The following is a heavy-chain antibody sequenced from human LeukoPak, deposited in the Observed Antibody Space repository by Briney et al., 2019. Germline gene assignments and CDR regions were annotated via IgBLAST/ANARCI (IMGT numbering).Heavy chain of an antibody. CDR3: ARAQTGETYDFWSGYPIYYYMDV. CDR2: INPNSGGT. Sequence: ASVKVSCKASGYTFTGYYMHWVRQAPGQGLEWMGRINPNSGGTNYAQKFQGRVTMTRDTSISTAYMELGRLRSDDTAVYYCARAQTGETYDFWSGYPIYYYMDVWGKGTTVTVSS. V-gene: IGHV1-2*06. J-gene: IGHJ6*03. D-gene: IGHD3-3*01. CDR1: GYTFTGYY.